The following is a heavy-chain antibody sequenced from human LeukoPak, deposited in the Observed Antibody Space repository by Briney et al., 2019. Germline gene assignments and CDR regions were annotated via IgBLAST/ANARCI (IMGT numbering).Heavy chain of an antibody. CDR2: IYYSGST. D-gene: IGHD3-10*01. J-gene: IGHJ4*02. Sequence: SETLSLACTVSGGSISSYYWSWIRQPPGKGLEWIGYIYYSGSTNYNPSLKSRVTISVDTSKNQFSLKLSSVTAADTAVYYCARAPHRYYYIDYWGQGTLVTVS. CDR1: GGSISSYY. V-gene: IGHV4-59*01. CDR3: ARAPHRYYYIDY.